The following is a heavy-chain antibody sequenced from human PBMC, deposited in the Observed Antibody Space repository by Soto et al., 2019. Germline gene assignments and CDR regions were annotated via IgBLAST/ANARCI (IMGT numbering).Heavy chain of an antibody. CDR1: GGSISSSSYY. CDR2: IYYSGST. CDR3: ARHKYSSSWYVDY. Sequence: SETLSLTCTVSGGSISSSSYYWGWIRQPPGKGLEWIGSIYYSGSTYYNPSLKSRVTISVDTSKNQFSLKLSSVTAADTAVYYCARHKYSSSWYVDYWGQGTLVTVSS. D-gene: IGHD6-13*01. V-gene: IGHV4-39*01. J-gene: IGHJ4*02.